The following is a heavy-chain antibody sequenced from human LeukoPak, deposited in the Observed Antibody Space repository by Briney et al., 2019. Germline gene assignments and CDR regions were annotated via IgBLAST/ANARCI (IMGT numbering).Heavy chain of an antibody. D-gene: IGHD5/OR15-5a*01. CDR1: GFTVSSNY. CDR3: ARSTYAYFDY. V-gene: IGHV3-53*04. CDR2: IFSGGST. Sequence: GGSLRLSCAASGFTVSSNYMSWVRQAPGKGLEWVSVIFSGGSTYYADSVKGRFTISRNNSKNTLYLQMNSLRPEDTAVYYCARSTYAYFDYWGQGTLVTVSS. J-gene: IGHJ4*02.